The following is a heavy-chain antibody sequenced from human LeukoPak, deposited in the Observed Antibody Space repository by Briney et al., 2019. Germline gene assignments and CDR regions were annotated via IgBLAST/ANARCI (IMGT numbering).Heavy chain of an antibody. CDR1: GGSISSYY. D-gene: IGHD6-19*01. J-gene: IGHJ6*02. CDR3: ARDALDSSGWFYHGMDV. V-gene: IGHV4-4*07. CDR2: FYTGGST. Sequence: SETLSLTCTVSGGSISSYYWSWIRQSAGRGLEWIGRFYTGGSTNYNPSLKSQVTMSVDTSKNQFSLKLTSVIAADTAVYYCARDALDSSGWFYHGMDVWGRGTTVTVSS.